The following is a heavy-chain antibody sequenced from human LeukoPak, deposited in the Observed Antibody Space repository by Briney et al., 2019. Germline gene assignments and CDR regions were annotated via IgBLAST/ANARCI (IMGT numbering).Heavy chain of an antibody. D-gene: IGHD3-22*01. CDR2: IYYSGST. CDR3: ARGQYTYYYDSSAKRDAFDI. J-gene: IGHJ3*02. V-gene: IGHV4-59*01. Sequence: SETLSLTCTVSGGSISSYYWSWIRQPPGKGLEWIGYIYYSGSTNYNPSLKSRVTTSVGTSKNQFSLKLSSVTAADTAVYYCARGQYTYYYDSSAKRDAFDIWGQGTMVTVSS. CDR1: GGSISSYY.